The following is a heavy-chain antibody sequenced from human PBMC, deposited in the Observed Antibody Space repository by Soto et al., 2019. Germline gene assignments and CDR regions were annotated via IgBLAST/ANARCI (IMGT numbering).Heavy chain of an antibody. CDR3: ARCGLDYGMDV. J-gene: IGHJ6*02. V-gene: IGHV4-4*07. CDR1: GGSISSYY. D-gene: IGHD3-16*01. Sequence: QVQLQESGPGLVKPSETLSLTCTVSGGSISSYYWCWTRQPAGKGLEWIGRFYPTGKTNYNPSLQSRLTMSADTSRNQFSLNLPSVTAADTAVYYCARCGLDYGMDVWGQGTTVTVSS. CDR2: FYPTGKT.